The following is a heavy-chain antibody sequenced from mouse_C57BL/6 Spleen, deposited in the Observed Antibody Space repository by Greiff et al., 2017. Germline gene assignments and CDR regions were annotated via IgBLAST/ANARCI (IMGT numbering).Heavy chain of an antibody. Sequence: VQLQQPGAELVKPGASVKLSCKASGYTFTSYWMHWVKQRPGQGLEWIGMIHPTSGSTNYNEKFKSKATLTVDKSSSTAYMQLSSRTSEDAAVYYCARRSDYAMDDGGQGTSVTVSS. V-gene: IGHV1-64*01. CDR2: IHPTSGST. CDR1: GYTFTSYW. J-gene: IGHJ4*01. CDR3: ARRSDYAMDD.